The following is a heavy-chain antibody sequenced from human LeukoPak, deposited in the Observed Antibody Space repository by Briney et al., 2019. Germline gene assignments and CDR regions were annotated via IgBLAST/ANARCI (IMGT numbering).Heavy chain of an antibody. V-gene: IGHV3-11*05. CDR1: GFTFSDYY. Sequence: GGPLRLSCAASGFTFSDYYMSWIRQAPGKGLEWVSYISSSSSYINYADSVKGRFTLSRDNAKNSLYLQMNSLRAEDTAVYYCARDLRAMDDAFDIWGQGTMVTVSS. CDR2: ISSSSSYI. D-gene: IGHD5-18*01. CDR3: ARDLRAMDDAFDI. J-gene: IGHJ3*02.